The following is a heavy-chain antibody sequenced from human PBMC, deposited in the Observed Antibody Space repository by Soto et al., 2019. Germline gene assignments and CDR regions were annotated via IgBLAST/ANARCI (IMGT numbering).Heavy chain of an antibody. CDR2: IYYSGST. Sequence: QVQLQESGPGLVKPSETLSLTCTVSGGSISSYYWSWIRQPPGKGLEWIGYIYYSGSTNYNPSLKSRVTISVDTSKNQFSLKLSSVPAADTAVYYCASGDSSGYYDYWGQGTLVTVSS. CDR1: GGSISSYY. J-gene: IGHJ4*02. D-gene: IGHD3-22*01. V-gene: IGHV4-59*01. CDR3: ASGDSSGYYDY.